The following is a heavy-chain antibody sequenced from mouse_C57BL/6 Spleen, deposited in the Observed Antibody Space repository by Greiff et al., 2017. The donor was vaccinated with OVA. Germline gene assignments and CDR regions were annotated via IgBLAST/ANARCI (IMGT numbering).Heavy chain of an antibody. D-gene: IGHD2-1*01. Sequence: VKLMESGAELVKPGASVKMSCKASGYTFTTYPIEWMKQNHGKSLEWIGNFHPYNDDTKYNEKFKGKATLTVEKSSSTVYLELSRLTSDDSAVYYCAMIYYGLYYAMDYWGQGTSVTVSS. V-gene: IGHV1-47*01. CDR2: FHPYNDDT. CDR1: GYTFTTYP. J-gene: IGHJ4*01. CDR3: AMIYYGLYYAMDY.